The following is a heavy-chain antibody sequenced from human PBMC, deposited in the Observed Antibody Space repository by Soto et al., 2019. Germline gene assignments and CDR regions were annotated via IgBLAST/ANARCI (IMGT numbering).Heavy chain of an antibody. CDR3: ARDSNKFYDRRADDGALDI. CDR1: GFTFSSYA. Sequence: SLTLSGAASGFTFSSYAMSWVRQAPGKGLEWVSVTFSGGSTYYADSVKGRFTISRDNSKNTLYLQMNSLRAEDTAVYYCARDSNKFYDRRADDGALDIWGQGTMVTVSS. J-gene: IGHJ3*02. V-gene: IGHV3-53*01. CDR2: TFSGGST. D-gene: IGHD3-22*01.